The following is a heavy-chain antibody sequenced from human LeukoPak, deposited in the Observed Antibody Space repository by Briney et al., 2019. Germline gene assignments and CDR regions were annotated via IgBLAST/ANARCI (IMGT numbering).Heavy chain of an antibody. CDR3: ARAPSPSKYYSDSSGYYGNS. CDR1: GYSISSGYY. Sequence: SETLSLTCTVSGYSISSGYYWGGIRQPPGKGLEWIGSIYHRGSTYYNPSLKSRLTISVDTLKNKFSPKLSSVTAADTAVYYCARAPSPSKYYSDSSGYYGNSWGQGTLVTVSS. CDR2: IYHRGST. J-gene: IGHJ4*02. V-gene: IGHV4-38-2*02. D-gene: IGHD3-22*01.